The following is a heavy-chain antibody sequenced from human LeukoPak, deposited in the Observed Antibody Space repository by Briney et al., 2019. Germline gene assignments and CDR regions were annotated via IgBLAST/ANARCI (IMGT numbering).Heavy chain of an antibody. CDR2: IWYDGSNK. V-gene: IGHV3-33*01. Sequence: GGSLRLSCAASGFTFSSYGMHWVRQAPGKGLEWVAVIWYDGSNKYYADSVKGRFTISRDNAKNPLYLQMNSLRAGDTAVYYCARERSTGDDAFDIWGQGTMVTVSS. J-gene: IGHJ3*02. CDR3: ARERSTGDDAFDI. D-gene: IGHD3-16*01. CDR1: GFTFSSYG.